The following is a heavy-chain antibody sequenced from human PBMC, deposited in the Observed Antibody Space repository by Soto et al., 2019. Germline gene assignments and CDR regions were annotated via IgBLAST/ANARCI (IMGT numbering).Heavy chain of an antibody. V-gene: IGHV1-69*01. J-gene: IGHJ6*02. CDR3: ASGQYRRSLSYSYYSVLEV. CDR1: GDTFTRYG. CDR2: IIPIFGTT. D-gene: IGHD2-2*01. Sequence: QVQLVQSGAEVKKPGSSVKVSCKASGDTFTRYGVSWVRQAPGQGLEWMGGIIPIFGTTNYAQKFQDRVTISADESTSIAYAELSSLRPEATAVYYCASGQYRRSLSYSYYSVLEVWGQGTRVTVSS.